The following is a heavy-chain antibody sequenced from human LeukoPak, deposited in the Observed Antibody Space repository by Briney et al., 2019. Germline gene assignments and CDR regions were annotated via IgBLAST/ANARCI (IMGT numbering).Heavy chain of an antibody. J-gene: IGHJ4*02. D-gene: IGHD4-17*01. V-gene: IGHV1-69*13. Sequence: SVTVSCKASGGTFSSYAISWVRQAPGQGLEWMGGIIPIFGTANYAQKFQGRVMITADESTSTAYMELSSLRSEDTAVYYCARGARSRVTTEFYFDYWGRGTLVTVSS. CDR2: IIPIFGTA. CDR1: GGTFSSYA. CDR3: ARGARSRVTTEFYFDY.